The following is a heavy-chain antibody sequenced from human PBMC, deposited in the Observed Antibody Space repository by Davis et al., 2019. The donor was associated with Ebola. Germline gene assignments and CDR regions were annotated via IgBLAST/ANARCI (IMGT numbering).Heavy chain of an antibody. D-gene: IGHD5-12*01. J-gene: IGHJ3*02. CDR3: ARVATEIHDAFDI. CDR1: GGSISSGDYY. Sequence: MPSETLSLTCTVSGGSISSGDYYWSWIRQPPGKGLEWIGSIYHSGSTYYNPSLKSRVTISVDTSKNQFSLKLSSVTAADTAVYYCARVATEIHDAFDIWGQGTMVTVSS. CDR2: IYHSGST. V-gene: IGHV4-39*07.